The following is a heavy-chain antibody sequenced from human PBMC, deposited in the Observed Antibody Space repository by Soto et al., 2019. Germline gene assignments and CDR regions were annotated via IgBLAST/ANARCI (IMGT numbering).Heavy chain of an antibody. CDR1: GYKFTTYF. J-gene: IGHJ1*01. Sequence: AAVKVSCKASGYKFTTYFIHWVRQAPGQGLEWMGMIHPSGDTGYGQKFRGRVTMTIDTSTTTAYMELRNLTSEDTGIYFSVRGYCTTTPCSGDFQHWGQGTLVTVSS. D-gene: IGHD2-8*01. CDR2: IHPSGDT. V-gene: IGHV1-46*01. CDR3: VRGYCTTTPCSGDFQH.